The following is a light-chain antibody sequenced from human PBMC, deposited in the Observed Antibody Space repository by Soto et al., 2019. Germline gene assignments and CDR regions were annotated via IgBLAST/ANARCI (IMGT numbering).Light chain of an antibody. J-gene: IGKJ1*01. CDR3: QQSYSTPRT. CDR2: AAS. V-gene: IGKV1-39*01. CDR1: QSISNY. Sequence: DIQMTQSPSSLSAYVGDRVTITCRASQSISNYLNWYQQKPGKAPKLLIYAASSLQSGVPSRFSGSGSGTDFTLTISSLQPEDFATYYCQQSYSTPRTFGQGTKVDI.